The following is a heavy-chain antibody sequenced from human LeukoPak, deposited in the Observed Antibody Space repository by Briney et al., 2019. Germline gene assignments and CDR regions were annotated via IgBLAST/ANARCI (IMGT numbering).Heavy chain of an antibody. J-gene: IGHJ5*02. V-gene: IGHV1-2*02. CDR3: ARDFGVGGGYCSSTSCYTTWFDP. Sequence: ASVTVSCKASGYTFTGYYMHWVRQAPGQGLEWMGWINPNSGGTNYAQKFQGRVTMTRDTSISTAYMELSRLRSDDTAVYYCARDFGVGGGYCSSTSCYTTWFDPWGQGTLVTVSS. CDR1: GYTFTGYY. D-gene: IGHD2-2*02. CDR2: INPNSGGT.